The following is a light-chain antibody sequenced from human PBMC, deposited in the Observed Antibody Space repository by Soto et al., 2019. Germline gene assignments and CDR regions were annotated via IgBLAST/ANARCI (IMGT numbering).Light chain of an antibody. CDR1: QSIGNW. J-gene: IGKJ1*01. CDR2: DAS. V-gene: IGKV1-5*01. Sequence: DVQLTQAPSTLSASVGDRVTITCRASQSIGNWLAWYQQKPGKAPNLLIYDASTLENGVPSRFRGSASGTDFTLSICSLQPYDFATYYCQQYNSNSPRTFGQGTKVEFK. CDR3: QQYNSNSPRT.